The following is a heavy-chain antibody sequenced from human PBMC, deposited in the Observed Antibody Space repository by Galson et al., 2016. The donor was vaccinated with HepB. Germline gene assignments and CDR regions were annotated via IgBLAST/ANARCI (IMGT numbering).Heavy chain of an antibody. CDR2: XSDSGRSX. J-gene: IGHJ4*02. Sequence: SLXXXCAASGXXFSXXXMNXXXQTXXKGLXXVSXXSDSGRSXHYIDSVECRYTISRDNAKNTLDLQIXSLRADDTACYYCARKLRGSGNXYWGQGXVVTXXX. CDR3: ARKLRGSGNXY. D-gene: IGHD4-17*01. V-gene: IGHV3-48*03. CDR1: GXXFSXXX.